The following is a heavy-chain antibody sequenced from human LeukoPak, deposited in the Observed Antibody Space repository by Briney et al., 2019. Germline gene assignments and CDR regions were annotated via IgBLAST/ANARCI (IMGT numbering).Heavy chain of an antibody. CDR1: GFTFSSYW. D-gene: IGHD6-19*01. CDR3: ARPAVAGPIFDS. V-gene: IGHV3-74*01. J-gene: IGHJ4*02. CDR2: INSDGSST. Sequence: GGSLRLSCAASGFTFSSYWMHWVRQAPGKGLVWVSRINSDGSSTSYADSVKGRFTISRDNAKNTLYLQMNSLRAGDTAVYYCARPAVAGPIFDSWGQGTLVTVSS.